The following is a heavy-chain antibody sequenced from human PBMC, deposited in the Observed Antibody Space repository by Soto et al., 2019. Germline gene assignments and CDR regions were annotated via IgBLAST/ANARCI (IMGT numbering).Heavy chain of an antibody. CDR1: GFTFDDYA. Sequence: PVGSLRLSCTASGFTFDDYAMHWVRKGPGRGLEWVSGITWNSGKIAYADSVKGRFTIARDDDNNSLYLQMNSLRPEDTALYYCVKDSYADFHRVLSTAEYFFDYWGHGTLVTVSS. CDR2: ITWNSGKI. D-gene: IGHD2-15*01. CDR3: VKDSYADFHRVLSTAEYFFDY. V-gene: IGHV3-9*01. J-gene: IGHJ4*01.